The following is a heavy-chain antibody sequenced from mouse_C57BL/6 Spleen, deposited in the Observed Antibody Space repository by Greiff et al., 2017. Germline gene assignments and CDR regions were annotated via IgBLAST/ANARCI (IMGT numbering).Heavy chain of an antibody. Sequence: EVNVVESGGGLVKPGGSLKLSCAASGFTFSDYGMHWVRQAPEKGLEWVAYISSGSSTIYYADTVKGRFTISRDNAKNTLFLQMTSLRSEDTAMYCCARGYVSSYGDYFDYWGQGTTLTVSS. J-gene: IGHJ2*01. CDR3: ARGYVSSYGDYFDY. CDR2: ISSGSSTI. D-gene: IGHD1-1*01. CDR1: GFTFSDYG. V-gene: IGHV5-17*01.